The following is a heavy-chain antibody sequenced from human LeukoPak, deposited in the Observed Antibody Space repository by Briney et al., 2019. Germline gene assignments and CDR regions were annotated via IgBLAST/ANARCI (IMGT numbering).Heavy chain of an antibody. CDR3: AREGIAVAGFVDY. CDR1: GFTFSSYG. Sequence: PGRSLRLSCAASGFTFSSYGMHWVRQAPGKGLEWVAVIWYDGSNKYYADSVKGRFTISRDNSKNTLYLQMNSLRAEDTAVYYCAREGIAVAGFVDYWGQGTLVTVSS. D-gene: IGHD6-19*01. V-gene: IGHV3-33*01. CDR2: IWYDGSNK. J-gene: IGHJ4*02.